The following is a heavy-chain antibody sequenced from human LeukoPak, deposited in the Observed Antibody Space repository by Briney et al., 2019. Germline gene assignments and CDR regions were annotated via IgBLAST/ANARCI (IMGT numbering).Heavy chain of an antibody. CDR3: ATDGNYYDSSGYYKR. J-gene: IGHJ4*01. Sequence: GASVKVSCKVSGYTLTELSMHWVRQAPGKGLEWMGGFDAEDGETIYAQKFQGRVTMTEDTSTDTAYMELSSLTSEDTAVYYCATDGNYYDSSGYYKRWGHGTLVTVSS. CDR1: GYTLTELS. V-gene: IGHV1-24*01. CDR2: FDAEDGET. D-gene: IGHD3-22*01.